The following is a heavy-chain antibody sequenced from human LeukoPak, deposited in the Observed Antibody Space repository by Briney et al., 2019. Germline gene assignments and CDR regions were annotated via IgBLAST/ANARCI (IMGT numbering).Heavy chain of an antibody. D-gene: IGHD2-15*01. J-gene: IGHJ4*02. CDR3: APGGGAF. Sequence: PGGSLRLSCAASGFTFSIYSMNWVRQAPGKGLEWISYISSSGRIIYYADSVEGRFTISRDNARNSLYLQMNSLRDEDTAVYYCAPGGGAFWGQGTLVTVSS. V-gene: IGHV3-48*02. CDR1: GFTFSIYS. CDR2: ISSSGRII.